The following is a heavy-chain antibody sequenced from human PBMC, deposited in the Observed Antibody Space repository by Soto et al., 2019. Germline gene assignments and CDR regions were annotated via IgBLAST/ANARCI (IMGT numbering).Heavy chain of an antibody. CDR2: ISGSGGST. D-gene: IGHD5-18*01. CDR3: AKDPSIRGRWIQLFDY. Sequence: GGSLRLSCAASGFTFSSYAMSWVRQAPGKGLEWVSAISGSGGSTYYADSVKGRFTISRDNSKNTLYLQMNSLRAEDTAVYYCAKDPSIRGRWIQLFDYWGQGTLVTVSS. J-gene: IGHJ4*02. CDR1: GFTFSSYA. V-gene: IGHV3-23*01.